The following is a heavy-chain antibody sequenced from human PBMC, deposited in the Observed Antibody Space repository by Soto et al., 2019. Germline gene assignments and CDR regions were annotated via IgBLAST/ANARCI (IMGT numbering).Heavy chain of an antibody. Sequence: ASVKVSCKASGYTFTSYGISWVRQAPGQGLEWMGWISAYNGNTNYAQKLQGRVTMTTDTSTSTAYMELRSLRSDDTAVYYCAVVVVAATRGYGYYFDYWGQGTLVTVSS. J-gene: IGHJ4*02. CDR2: ISAYNGNT. D-gene: IGHD2-15*01. CDR1: GYTFTSYG. CDR3: AVVVVAATRGYGYYFDY. V-gene: IGHV1-18*01.